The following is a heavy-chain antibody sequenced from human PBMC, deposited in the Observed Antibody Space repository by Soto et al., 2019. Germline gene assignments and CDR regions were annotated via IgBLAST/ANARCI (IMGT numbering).Heavy chain of an antibody. CDR1: GFTFSSYE. CDR2: ISSSGSTI. V-gene: IGHV3-48*03. D-gene: IGHD6-13*01. Sequence: TGGSLRLSCAASGFTFSSYEMNWVRQAPGKGLEWVSYISSSGSTIYYADSVKGRFTISRDNAKNSLYLQMNSLRAEDTAVYYCAREGVAAAEDYYYGMDVWGQGTTVTVSS. J-gene: IGHJ6*02. CDR3: AREGVAAAEDYYYGMDV.